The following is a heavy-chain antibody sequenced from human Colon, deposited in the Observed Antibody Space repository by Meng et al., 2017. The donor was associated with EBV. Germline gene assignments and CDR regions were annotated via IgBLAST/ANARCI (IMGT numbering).Heavy chain of an antibody. CDR3: ATTKYDSGSYNWFDP. D-gene: IGHD3-10*01. J-gene: IGHJ5*02. CDR2: IYYSGNT. Sequence: QLQLQESGPGQVRPSXXLSLTXXVSGGSITNGSYYWGWIRQPPGKGLEWIGNIYYSGNTYYNPSLKSRVTISVDTSKNQFSLKLSSVTAADTALYYCATTKYDSGSYNWFDPWGQGTLVTVSS. CDR1: GGSITNGSYY. V-gene: IGHV4-39*07.